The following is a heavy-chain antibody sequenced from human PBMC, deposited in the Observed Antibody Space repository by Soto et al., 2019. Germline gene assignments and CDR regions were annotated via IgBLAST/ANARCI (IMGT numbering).Heavy chain of an antibody. CDR2: IYWDDDK. CDR3: IQSRCGGDCLQSYASHYYYGMDV. J-gene: IGHJ6*02. V-gene: IGHV2-5*02. Sequence: QITLKESGPTLVKPTQTLTLTCTFSGFSLSTSGVGVGWIRQPPGKALEWLARIYWDDDKRYSPSLRSRLTICKATSKNQVALTMTNRAPVDPATYYCIQSRCGGDCLQSYASHYYYGMDVWGQGTTVTVSS. D-gene: IGHD2-21*02. CDR1: GFSLSTSGVG.